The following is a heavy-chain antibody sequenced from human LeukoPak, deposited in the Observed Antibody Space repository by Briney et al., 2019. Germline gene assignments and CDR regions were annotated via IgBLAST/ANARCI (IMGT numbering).Heavy chain of an antibody. J-gene: IGHJ2*01. Sequence: GGSLRLSCAASGFTFSSYAMSWVRQAPGKGLEWVSAISGSGGSTYYADSVKGRFTISRDNSKNTLYLQMNSLRVEDTAVYYCARELTIPAAGWQIKNWGRGTLVAVSS. CDR1: GFTFSSYA. CDR2: ISGSGGST. CDR3: ARELTIPAAGWQIKN. D-gene: IGHD6-13*01. V-gene: IGHV3-23*01.